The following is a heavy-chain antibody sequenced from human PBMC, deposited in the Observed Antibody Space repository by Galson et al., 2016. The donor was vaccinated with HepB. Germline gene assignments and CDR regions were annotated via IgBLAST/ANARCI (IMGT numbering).Heavy chain of an antibody. D-gene: IGHD1-1*01. CDR1: GFTFSSYA. CDR3: ARERTKLEFDP. V-gene: IGHV3-23*01. J-gene: IGHJ5*02. Sequence: SLRLSCAASGFTFSSYAMTWVRQAPGKGLEWVSATGGSGGSRYYADSVKGRFTISRDNSNNTVYLQMKSLRAEDTAIYYCARERTKLEFDPWGQGTLVTVSS. CDR2: TGGSGGSR.